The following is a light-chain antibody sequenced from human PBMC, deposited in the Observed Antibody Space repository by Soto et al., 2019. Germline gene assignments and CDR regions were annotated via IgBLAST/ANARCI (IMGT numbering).Light chain of an antibody. CDR2: GES. V-gene: IGKV3-20*01. CDR1: QSVRSSF. Sequence: ESVLTQSPGTLSLSPGERATLSCRASQSVRSSFLAWYQLKPGQAPRLLIYGESSRATGIPDRFSGSGSGTDFTLTISRLEPEDFAVYYCQQYDSSPWTFGQGTKVEIK. J-gene: IGKJ1*01. CDR3: QQYDSSPWT.